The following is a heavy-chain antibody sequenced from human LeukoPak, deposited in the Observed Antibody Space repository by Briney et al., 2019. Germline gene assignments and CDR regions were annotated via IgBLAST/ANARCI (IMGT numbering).Heavy chain of an antibody. V-gene: IGHV4-59*10. Sequence: SETLSLTCAVYGGSFSGYYWSWIRQPAGKGLEWIGRIYTSGSTNYNPSLKSRVTMSVDTSRNQFSLKLSSVTAADTAVYYCARGVGATGYYFDYWGQGTLVTVSS. CDR3: ARGVGATGYYFDY. D-gene: IGHD1-26*01. CDR2: IYTSGST. CDR1: GGSFSGYY. J-gene: IGHJ4*02.